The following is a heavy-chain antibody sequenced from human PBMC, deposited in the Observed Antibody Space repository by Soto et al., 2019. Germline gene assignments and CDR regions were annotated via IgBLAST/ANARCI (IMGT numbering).Heavy chain of an antibody. CDR2: ISSSSSTI. CDR3: AREGFYYYYGMDV. V-gene: IGHV3-48*01. Sequence: EVQLVESGGGLVQPGGSLRLSCAASGFTFSSYSMNWVRQAPGKGLEWVSYISSSSSTIYYADSVKGRFTISRDNAKNSLYLQVNGLRAEETAGCYCAREGFYYYYGMDVWGQGTTVTVSS. CDR1: GFTFSSYS. J-gene: IGHJ6*02.